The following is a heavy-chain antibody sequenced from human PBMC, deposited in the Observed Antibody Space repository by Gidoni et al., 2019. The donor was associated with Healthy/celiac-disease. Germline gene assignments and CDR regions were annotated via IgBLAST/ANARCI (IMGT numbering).Heavy chain of an antibody. CDR2: IIPILGIA. Sequence: QVQLVQSGAEVKKPGSSVKVSCKASGGTFSSYTISWVRQAPGQGLEWMGRIIPILGIANYAQKFQGRVTITADKSTSTAYMELSSLRSEDTAVYYCARDQGSGYYPSDYWGQGTLVTVSS. CDR1: GGTFSSYT. V-gene: IGHV1-69*08. J-gene: IGHJ4*02. D-gene: IGHD3-22*01. CDR3: ARDQGSGYYPSDY.